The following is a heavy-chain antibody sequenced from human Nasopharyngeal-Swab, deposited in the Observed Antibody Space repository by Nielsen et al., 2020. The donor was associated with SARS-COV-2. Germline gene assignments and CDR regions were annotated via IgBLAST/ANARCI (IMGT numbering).Heavy chain of an antibody. V-gene: IGHV4-39*01. J-gene: IGHJ4*02. CDR2: IYYSGST. CDR3: ARLSPEDGDY. D-gene: IGHD3-10*01. Sequence: WIRQPPGKGLEWIGSIYYSGSTYYNPSLKSRVTISVDTSKNQFSLKLSSVTAADTAVYYCARLSPEDGDYWGKGTLVTGSS.